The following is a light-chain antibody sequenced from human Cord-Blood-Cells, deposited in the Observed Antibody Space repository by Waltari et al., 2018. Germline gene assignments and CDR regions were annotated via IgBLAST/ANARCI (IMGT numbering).Light chain of an antibody. Sequence: DIQMIHSPSSPSASVGDRVPITCRASQSISSYLNWYQQKPGKAPKLLIYAASSLQSGVPSRFSGSGSGTDFTLTISSLQPEDFATYYCQQSYSTPRTFGQGTKVEIK. CDR2: AAS. V-gene: IGKV1-39*01. CDR1: QSISSY. CDR3: QQSYSTPRT. J-gene: IGKJ1*01.